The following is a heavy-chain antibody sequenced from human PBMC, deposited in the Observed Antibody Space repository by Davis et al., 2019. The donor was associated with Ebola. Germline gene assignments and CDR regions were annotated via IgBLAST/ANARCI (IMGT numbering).Heavy chain of an antibody. CDR3: ARGEGAPDY. Sequence: AASVKASCKTSGYTFINYGITWVRQAPGQGLEWLGWIRTYDGNTNYAQKLQDRVTMTTDTSTTTVFMELRNLRSDDTAVYWCARGEGAPDYWGQGTLVTVSS. V-gene: IGHV1-18*04. J-gene: IGHJ4*02. CDR2: IRTYDGNT. D-gene: IGHD1-26*01. CDR1: GYTFINYG.